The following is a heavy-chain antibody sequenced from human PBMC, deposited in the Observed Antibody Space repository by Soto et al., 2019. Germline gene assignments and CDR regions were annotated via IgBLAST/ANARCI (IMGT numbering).Heavy chain of an antibody. CDR3: GGLARGNYSGMAV. CDR2: IYYSGST. J-gene: IGHJ6*04. D-gene: IGHD3-10*01. V-gene: IGHV4-39*01. CDR1: GGSISSSSYY. Sequence: PSETLSLTCTVSGGSISSSSYYWGWIRQPPGKGLEWIGSIYYSGSTYYNPSLKSRVTISVDTSKNQFSLKLSSVTAADTAVYYCGGLARGNYSGMAVWAKGPTVPVSS.